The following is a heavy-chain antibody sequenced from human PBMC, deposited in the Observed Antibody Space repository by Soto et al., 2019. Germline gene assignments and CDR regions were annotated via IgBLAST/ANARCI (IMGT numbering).Heavy chain of an antibody. J-gene: IGHJ1*01. V-gene: IGHV4-39*05. Sequence: QLQLQESGPGLVKPSETPSLTCTVSGGSISSNAYYWGWIRQPPGKGLEWIGNIYHSGRTYYSPSLKSRLTISVDTSRSQSSLELSSVTAADTALYYCATNDGLYFQHWGQGTLVTVSS. CDR2: IYHSGRT. D-gene: IGHD2-8*01. CDR1: GGSISSNAYY. CDR3: ATNDGLYFQH.